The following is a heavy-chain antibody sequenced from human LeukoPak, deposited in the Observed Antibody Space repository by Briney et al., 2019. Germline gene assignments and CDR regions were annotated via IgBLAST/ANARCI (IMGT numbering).Heavy chain of an antibody. CDR3: ARDPVGYCSGGSCSGGAFDI. CDR2: ISAYNGNT. Sequence: ASVTVSCTASGYTFTSYGISWVRQAPGQGLEWMGWISAYNGNTNYAQKLQGRVTMTTDTSTSTAYMELRSLRSDDTAVYYCARDPVGYCSGGSCSGGAFDIWGQGTMVTVSS. V-gene: IGHV1-18*01. D-gene: IGHD2-15*01. CDR1: GYTFTSYG. J-gene: IGHJ3*02.